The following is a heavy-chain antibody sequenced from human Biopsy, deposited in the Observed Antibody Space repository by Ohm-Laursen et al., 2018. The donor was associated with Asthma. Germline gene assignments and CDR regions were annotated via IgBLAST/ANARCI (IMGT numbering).Heavy chain of an antibody. CDR2: IMPIFGTP. V-gene: IGHV1-69*13. J-gene: IGHJ4*02. Sequence: EASVKVSCNASGGTFSSDAISWVRQAPGQGLEWMGGIMPIFGTPNYAQKFQHRLTITADDSTTTVYMELSSLKLEDTAVYFCARSYCGGDCYSPFDYWGQGSLVTVSS. D-gene: IGHD2-21*01. CDR3: ARSYCGGDCYSPFDY. CDR1: GGTFSSDA.